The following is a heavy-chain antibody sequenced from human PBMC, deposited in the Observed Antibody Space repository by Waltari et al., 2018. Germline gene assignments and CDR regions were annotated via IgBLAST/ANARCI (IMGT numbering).Heavy chain of an antibody. V-gene: IGHV4-39*01. J-gene: IGHJ5*02. CDR1: GGSINRSSYY. Sequence: LLLQESGPGLVTLSESLSLTCTVTGGSINRSSYYWGWVRQSPGKGPDRRGSMYYSVTTYYNPTLQSRLTISGDSSKIHFSLSLSSVTAADTPVYHCARHCKRNGYRFAPWGQGTRVTVSS. D-gene: IGHD5-12*01. CDR2: MYYSVTT. CDR3: ARHCKRNGYRFAP.